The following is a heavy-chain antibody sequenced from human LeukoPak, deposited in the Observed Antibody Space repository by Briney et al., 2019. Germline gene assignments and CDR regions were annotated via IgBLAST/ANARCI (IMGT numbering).Heavy chain of an antibody. Sequence: GGSLRLSCAASGFTFSTYTMNWVRQAPGKGLAWVSAISGAGSGTYYADFVKGRFSISRDNSKNTLYLQMNSLRAEDTAAYYCAKGTERYREVSSFDSWGQGTLVTVSS. CDR1: GFTFSTYT. CDR2: ISGAGSGT. CDR3: AKGTERYREVSSFDS. D-gene: IGHD3-10*01. J-gene: IGHJ4*02. V-gene: IGHV3-23*01.